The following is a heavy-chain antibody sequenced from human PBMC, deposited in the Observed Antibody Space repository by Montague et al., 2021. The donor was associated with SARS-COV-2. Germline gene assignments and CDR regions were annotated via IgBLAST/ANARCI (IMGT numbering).Heavy chain of an antibody. CDR1: GGSITGYY. V-gene: IGHV4-59*01. CDR3: VRDHPYGGPRGAYDI. CDR2: IYDGGAV. D-gene: IGHD4-23*01. J-gene: IGHJ3*02. Sequence: SETLSLTCTVSGGSITGYYWSWLRRSPGKGLEWIAYIYDGGAVNYNPSXXSRVTISTDTSKNQLSLKVNSVTAAGTAVYYCVRDHPYGGPRGAYDIWGQGTVVTVSS.